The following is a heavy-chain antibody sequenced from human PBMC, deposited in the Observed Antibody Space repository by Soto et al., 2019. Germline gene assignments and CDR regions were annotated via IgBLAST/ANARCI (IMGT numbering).Heavy chain of an antibody. CDR1: GYTFTGYY. J-gene: IGHJ6*02. V-gene: IGHV1-2*04. Sequence: ASVKVSCKASGYTFTGYYMHWVRQAPGQGLEWMGWINPNSGGTNYAQKFQGWVTMTRDTSISTAYMELSRLRSDDTAVYYCAREGGRPGLWFGELLSRYYYCGMDVWGQGTTVTVSS. D-gene: IGHD3-10*01. CDR3: AREGGRPGLWFGELLSRYYYCGMDV. CDR2: INPNSGGT.